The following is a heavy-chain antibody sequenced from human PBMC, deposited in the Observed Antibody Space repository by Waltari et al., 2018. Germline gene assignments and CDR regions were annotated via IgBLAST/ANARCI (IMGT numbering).Heavy chain of an antibody. J-gene: IGHJ5*02. D-gene: IGHD2-2*01. V-gene: IGHV7-4-1*02. Sequence: QVQLAQSGSELKQPGASVKISCKASGYTFTAYALNCGRQAPGQGLELMGWITTNTGNPTYAQGFTGRFVFSLDTSVSTAYLQITSLKTEDSAVYYCAREVVPPHTIVVNWFDPWGQGTLVTVSS. CDR3: AREVVPPHTIVVNWFDP. CDR1: GYTFTAYA. CDR2: ITTNTGNP.